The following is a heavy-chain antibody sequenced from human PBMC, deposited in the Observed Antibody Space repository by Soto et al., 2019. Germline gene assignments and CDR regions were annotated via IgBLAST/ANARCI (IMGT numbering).Heavy chain of an antibody. D-gene: IGHD3-22*01. CDR1: GGTFNSYA. J-gene: IGHJ6*02. Sequence: QVQLVQSGAEVKKPESSVRVSCKASGGTFNSYAITWVRQAPGQGLEWMGGTIPMFGTTNYAEKFQGRVTISADESTNTASMELSSLRSEDTAVYYCTRCAIRYHSIGYYLGIDGMDVWGQGTTVIVSS. CDR2: TIPMFGTT. CDR3: TRCAIRYHSIGYYLGIDGMDV. V-gene: IGHV1-69*12.